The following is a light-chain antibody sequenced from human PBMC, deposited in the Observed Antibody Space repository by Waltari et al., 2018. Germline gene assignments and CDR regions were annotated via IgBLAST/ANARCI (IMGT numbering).Light chain of an antibody. CDR2: DAS. Sequence: DIVLTRSPATLSLSPGESATLSCRASQSVSSYLAWYQQKPGQAPMLLIHDASNRATGIPARFSGSGSGTDFTLTISSLEPEHFAVYYCQQCSSWPPLTFGGGTKVEIK. CDR3: QQCSSWPPLT. V-gene: IGKV3-11*01. J-gene: IGKJ4*01. CDR1: QSVSSY.